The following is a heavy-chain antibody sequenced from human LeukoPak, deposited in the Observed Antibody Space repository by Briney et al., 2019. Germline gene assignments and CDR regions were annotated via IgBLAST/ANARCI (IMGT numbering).Heavy chain of an antibody. CDR1: GGSMSSSSYY. CDR2: INRSGST. D-gene: IGHD6-13*01. Sequence: PSETLSLTCTVSGGSMSSSSYYWSWIRQPPGKGLEWIGEINRSGSTNYNPSLKSRVTMSVDTSKNQFSLNLSSVTAADTAVVYCARGSERVSAAGKPSGYFDLWGRGTLVTVSS. J-gene: IGHJ2*01. V-gene: IGHV4-39*07. CDR3: ARGSERVSAAGKPSGYFDL.